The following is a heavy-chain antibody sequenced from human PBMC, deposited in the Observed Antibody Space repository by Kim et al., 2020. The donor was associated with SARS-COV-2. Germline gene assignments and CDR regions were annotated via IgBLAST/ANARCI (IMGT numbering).Heavy chain of an antibody. V-gene: IGHV3-48*04. CDR1: GFTVSSYS. J-gene: IGHJ4*02. D-gene: IGHD3-3*01. CDR2: ISSSSSTI. CDR3: AREVAWLLRGPHQYYFDY. Sequence: GGSLRLSCAASGFTVSSYSMNWVLQAPGKGLEWVSYISSSSSTIYYADSGKGRFTISRDNAKNSLYLQMNSRRAEDTAVYYCAREVAWLLRGPHQYYFDYWGQGTLVTVSS.